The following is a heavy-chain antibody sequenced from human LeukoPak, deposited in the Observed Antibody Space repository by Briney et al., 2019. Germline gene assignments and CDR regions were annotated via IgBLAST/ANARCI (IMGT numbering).Heavy chain of an antibody. CDR1: GYSISSGYY. J-gene: IGHJ4*02. CDR2: IYHSGST. Sequence: SETLSLTCTVSGYSISSGYYWGWIRQPPGKGLEWIGSIYHSGSTYYNPSLKSRVTISVDKSKNQFSLKLSSVTAADTAVYYCARARDSITIFGVVIGGEIDYWGQGTLVTVSS. D-gene: IGHD3-3*01. V-gene: IGHV4-38-2*02. CDR3: ARARDSITIFGVVIGGEIDY.